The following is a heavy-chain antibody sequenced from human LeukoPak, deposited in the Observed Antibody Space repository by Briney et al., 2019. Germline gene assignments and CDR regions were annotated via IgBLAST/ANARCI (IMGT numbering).Heavy chain of an antibody. D-gene: IGHD3-22*01. CDR3: ARDLHYYDSAGYSPGPEAFDI. CDR2: IIPVFGPS. J-gene: IGHJ3*02. CDR1: GGTFSSYG. Sequence: ASVRVSCKAFGGTFSSYGISWVRQAPGQGLEWMAGIIPVFGPSKIAQKFQGRVTVSADDSMTTAYMELTSLQSEDTAVYYCARDLHYYDSAGYSPGPEAFDIWVQGATVIVSS. V-gene: IGHV1-69*13.